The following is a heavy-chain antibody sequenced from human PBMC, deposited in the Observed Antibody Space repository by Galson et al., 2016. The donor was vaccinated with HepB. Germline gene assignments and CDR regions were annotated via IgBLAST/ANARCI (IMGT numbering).Heavy chain of an antibody. D-gene: IGHD3-10*01. J-gene: IGHJ4*02. CDR1: GFTFSTYA. Sequence: SLRLSCAASGFTFSTYAMGWVRQAPGKGLEWVSAISNSGGITYYADSVTGRFTISRDNSRDTLYLQMNSLRAEDTALYFCARGSLVRGPIKTDFDYWGQGTLVTVS. V-gene: IGHV3-23*01. CDR3: ARGSLVRGPIKTDFDY. CDR2: ISNSGGIT.